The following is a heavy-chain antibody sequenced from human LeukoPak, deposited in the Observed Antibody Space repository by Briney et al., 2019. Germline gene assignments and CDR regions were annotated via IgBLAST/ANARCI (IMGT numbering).Heavy chain of an antibody. D-gene: IGHD5-18*01. J-gene: IGHJ4*02. CDR3: AKDDRFGYGSYDY. CDR2: IWYDGSNK. Sequence: GGSLRLSCAASGFTFSSYGMHWVRRAPGKGLEWVAVIWYDGSNKYYADSVKGRFTISRDNSKNTLYLQMNSLRAEDTAVYYCAKDDRFGYGSYDYWGQGTLVTVSS. V-gene: IGHV3-33*06. CDR1: GFTFSSYG.